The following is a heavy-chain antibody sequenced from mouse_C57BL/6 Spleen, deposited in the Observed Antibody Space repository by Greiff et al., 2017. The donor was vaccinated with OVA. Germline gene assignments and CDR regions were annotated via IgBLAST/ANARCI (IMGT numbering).Heavy chain of an antibody. CDR2: IWSGGST. CDR3: ASSYSKGLAY. Sequence: VQLQQSGPGLVQPSQSLSITCTVSGFSLTSYGVHWVRQSPGKGLEWLGVIWSGGSTDYNAAFISRLSISKDNSKSQVFFKMNSLQADDTAIYYCASSYSKGLAYWGQGTLVTVSA. J-gene: IGHJ3*01. CDR1: GFSLTSYG. D-gene: IGHD2-5*01. V-gene: IGHV2-2*01.